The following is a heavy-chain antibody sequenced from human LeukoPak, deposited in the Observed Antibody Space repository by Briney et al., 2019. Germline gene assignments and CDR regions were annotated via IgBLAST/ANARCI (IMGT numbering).Heavy chain of an antibody. V-gene: IGHV3-66*01. CDR2: IYSSGDT. D-gene: IGHD3-22*01. CDR1: GFTFGDFA. Sequence: PGGSLRLSCTGSGFTFGDFAMTWFRQTPGKGLEWVSIIYSSGDTYYSDSDSVKGRFTISRDNSKNTLYLQVNSLRAEDTAVYYCARVVVKFDGSGTDAFDIWGQGTMVTVST. J-gene: IGHJ3*02. CDR3: ARVVVKFDGSGTDAFDI.